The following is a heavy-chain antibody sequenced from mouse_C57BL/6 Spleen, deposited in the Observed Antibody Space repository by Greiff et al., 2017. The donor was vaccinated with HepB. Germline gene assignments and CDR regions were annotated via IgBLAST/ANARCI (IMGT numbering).Heavy chain of an antibody. V-gene: IGHV1-4*01. CDR1: GYTFTSYT. CDR3: ARDDGYLYYAMDY. CDR2: INPSSGYT. D-gene: IGHD2-3*01. Sequence: VQLQQSGAELARPGASVKMSCKASGYTFTSYTMHWVKQRPGQGLEWIGYINPSSGYTKYNQKFKDKATLTADKSSSTAYMQLSSLTSEDSAVYYCARDDGYLYYAMDYWGQGTSVTVSS. J-gene: IGHJ4*01.